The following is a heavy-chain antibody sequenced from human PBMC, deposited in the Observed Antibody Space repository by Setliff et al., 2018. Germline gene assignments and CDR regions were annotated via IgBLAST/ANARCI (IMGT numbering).Heavy chain of an antibody. CDR3: ARAAGYSSSWYHCYYGMDV. Sequence: SETLSLTCTVSGGSISSSRYYWGWIRQPPGKGLEWIGSINYSGSTYYNPSLKSRVTISVETSKNQFSLKLSSVTAADTAVYYCARAAGYSSSWYHCYYGMDVWGQGTTVTVSS. CDR1: GGSISSSRYY. V-gene: IGHV4-39*01. CDR2: INYSGST. J-gene: IGHJ6*02. D-gene: IGHD6-13*01.